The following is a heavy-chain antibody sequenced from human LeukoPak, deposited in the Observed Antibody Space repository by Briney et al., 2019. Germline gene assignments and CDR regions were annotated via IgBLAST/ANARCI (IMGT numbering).Heavy chain of an antibody. CDR3: ARDLYGPGY. CDR2: INTDGSTT. J-gene: IGHJ4*02. V-gene: IGHV3-74*01. Sequence: GGSLRLSCAASGFTFSNYWMHWVRQAPGKGLVWVSRINTDGSTTSYADSVKGRFTISRDNAKNTLYLQMSSLRADDTAVYYWARDLYGPGYWGQGTLVTVSS. D-gene: IGHD3-10*01. CDR1: GFTFSNYW.